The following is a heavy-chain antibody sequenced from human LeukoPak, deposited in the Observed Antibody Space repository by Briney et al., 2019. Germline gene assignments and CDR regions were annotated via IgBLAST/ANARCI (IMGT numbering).Heavy chain of an antibody. V-gene: IGHV3-72*01. CDR2: TRNKANSYTT. D-gene: IGHD6-25*01. J-gene: IGHJ1*01. CDR3: AKDLRPGATIAEYLQH. Sequence: GGSLRLSCAASGFTFSDHYMDWVRQAPGRGLEWVGRTRNKANSYTTEYAASVKGRFTISRDDSKNSLYLQMNSLETEDSAVYYCAKDLRPGATIAEYLQHWGQGTLVTVSS. CDR1: GFTFSDHY.